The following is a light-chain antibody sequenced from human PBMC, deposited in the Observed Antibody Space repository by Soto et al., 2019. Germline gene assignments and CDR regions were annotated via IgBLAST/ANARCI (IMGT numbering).Light chain of an antibody. CDR2: DAS. J-gene: IGKJ4*01. V-gene: IGKV1-33*01. CDR1: QDISNC. Sequence: DIQMTQSPSSLSASVGDRVTITCQASQDISNCLNCCKQKPGKAPKLLICDASNLKTGVPSRFSGSGSGTDFTFTISSLQPEDIATCCCQQYHNLPFGGGTKVEIK. CDR3: QQYHNLP.